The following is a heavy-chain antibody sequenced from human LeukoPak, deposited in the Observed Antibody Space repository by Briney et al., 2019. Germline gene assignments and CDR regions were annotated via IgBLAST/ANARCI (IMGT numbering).Heavy chain of an antibody. CDR1: GYTFTSYG. CDR2: ISAYNGNT. Sequence: ASVKVSCKASGYTFTSYGISWVRQAPGQGLEWMGWISAYNGNTNYAQKLQGRVTMTTDTSTSTAYMELRSLRSDDTAVYYCATRGSPEYYYDSSGYYGDYWGQGTLVTVSS. CDR3: ATRGSPEYYYDSSGYYGDY. J-gene: IGHJ4*02. D-gene: IGHD3-22*01. V-gene: IGHV1-18*01.